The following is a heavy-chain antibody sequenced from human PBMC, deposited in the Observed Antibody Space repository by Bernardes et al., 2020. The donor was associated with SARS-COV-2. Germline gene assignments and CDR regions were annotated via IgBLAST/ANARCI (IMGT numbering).Heavy chain of an antibody. CDR2: ISGSGGST. V-gene: IGHV3-23*01. CDR3: AKVDRCGDYVSSQWLVTALWVFDY. D-gene: IGHD6-19*01. CDR1: GFTFSSYA. Sequence: GGSLRLSCAASGFTFSSYAMSWVRQAPGKGLEWVSAISGSGGSTYYADSVKGRFTISRDNSKNTLYLQMNSLRAEDTAVYYCAKVDRCGDYVSSQWLVTALWVFDYWGQGTLVTVSS. J-gene: IGHJ4*02.